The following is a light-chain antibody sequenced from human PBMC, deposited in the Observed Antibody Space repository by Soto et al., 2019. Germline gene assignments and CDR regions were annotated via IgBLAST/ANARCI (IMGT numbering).Light chain of an antibody. CDR3: QQRSNWPLSFT. Sequence: EIVLTQSPGTLSLSPGERATLSCRASQSVSSRFLAWYQQKPGQAPRLLMYGASSRATGIPDRFSGTGSGTDFTLTISRLEPEDFAVYYCQQRSNWPLSFTFGPGTKVDIK. CDR1: QSVSSRF. V-gene: IGKV3D-20*02. CDR2: GAS. J-gene: IGKJ3*01.